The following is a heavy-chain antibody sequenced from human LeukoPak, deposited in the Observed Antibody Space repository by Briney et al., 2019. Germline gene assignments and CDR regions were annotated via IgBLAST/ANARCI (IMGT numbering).Heavy chain of an antibody. J-gene: IGHJ3*02. CDR3: ARGITAIAVAGLLHDAFDI. Sequence: SETLSLTCTVSGGSISSGSYYWSWIRQPAGKGLEWIGRIYTSGSTNYNPSLKSRVTISVDTSKNQFSLKLSSVTAADTAVYYCARGITAIAVAGLLHDAFDIWGQGTMVTVSS. CDR2: IYTSGST. CDR1: GGSISSGSYY. V-gene: IGHV4-61*02. D-gene: IGHD6-19*01.